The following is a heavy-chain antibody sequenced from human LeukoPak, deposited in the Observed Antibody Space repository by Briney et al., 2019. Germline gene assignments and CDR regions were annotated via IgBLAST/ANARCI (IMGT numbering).Heavy chain of an antibody. V-gene: IGHV3-74*01. D-gene: IGHD1-1*01. CDR1: GFTVSSNY. J-gene: IGHJ4*02. CDR3: ATLATEDY. Sequence: GGSLRLSCAASGFTVSSNYMSWVRQAPGKGLEWVSRISSDGSYTNYADSVKGRFTVSRDNAKNTLSLQMSSLRAEDTAVYYCATLATEDYWGQGTLVTVSS. CDR2: ISSDGSYT.